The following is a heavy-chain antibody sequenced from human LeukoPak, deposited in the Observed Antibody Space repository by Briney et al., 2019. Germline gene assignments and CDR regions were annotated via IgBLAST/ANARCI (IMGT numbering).Heavy chain of an antibody. J-gene: IGHJ6*02. CDR3: ARSTYYYDSSGYYS. CDR1: GFTFSDYY. D-gene: IGHD3-22*01. V-gene: IGHV3-11*01. Sequence: GGSLRLSCAASGFTFSDYYMSWIRQAPGKGLEWVSYISSSGSTIYYADSVKGRFTISRDNAKNSLYLQMNSLRAEDTAVYYCARSTYYYDSSGYYSWGQGTTVTVSS. CDR2: ISSSGSTI.